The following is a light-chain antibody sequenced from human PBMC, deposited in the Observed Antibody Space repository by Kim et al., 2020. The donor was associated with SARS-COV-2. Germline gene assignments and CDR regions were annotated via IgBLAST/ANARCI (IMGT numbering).Light chain of an antibody. CDR1: SSDVGGYNS. V-gene: IGLV2-14*03. Sequence: GQSITISCTGTSSDVGGYNSVSWYQQRPGKAPKVIIYGVSHRPSGVSDRFSGSKSGNTASLTISGLQAEDESDYYCNSFAGSATYVFGTGTKVTVL. CDR2: GVS. J-gene: IGLJ1*01. CDR3: NSFAGSATYV.